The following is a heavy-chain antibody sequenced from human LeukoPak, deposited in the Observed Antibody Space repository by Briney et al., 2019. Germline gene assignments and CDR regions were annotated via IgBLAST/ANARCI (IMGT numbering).Heavy chain of an antibody. D-gene: IGHD3-9*01. CDR3: AKGPPPPGGYDILTGYPTSSHYFDY. CDR2: IYSDGST. Sequence: GGSLRLSCAASGFTVSSDYMSWVRQAPGKGLEWSSIIYSDGSTYYADSVKGRFTISRDNSKNTLYLQTNSLRAEDTAVYYCAKGPPPPGGYDILTGYPTSSHYFDYWGQGTLVTVSS. CDR1: GFTVSSDY. V-gene: IGHV3-53*01. J-gene: IGHJ4*02.